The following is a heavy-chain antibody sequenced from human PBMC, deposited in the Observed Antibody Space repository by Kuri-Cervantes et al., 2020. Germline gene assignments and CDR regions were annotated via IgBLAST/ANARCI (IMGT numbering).Heavy chain of an antibody. V-gene: IGHV4-38-2*01. CDR3: ARQGGERYSSGWDIVVEQEGQDY. CDR1: GYSISSGYY. CDR2: IYHSGST. D-gene: IGHD6-19*01. J-gene: IGHJ4*02. Sequence: GSLRLSCAVSGYSISSGYYWGWIRQPPGKGLEWIGSIYHSGSTYYNPSLKSRVTISVDTSKNQFSLKLSSVTAADTAVYYCARQGGERYSSGWDIVVEQEGQDYWGQGTLVTVSS.